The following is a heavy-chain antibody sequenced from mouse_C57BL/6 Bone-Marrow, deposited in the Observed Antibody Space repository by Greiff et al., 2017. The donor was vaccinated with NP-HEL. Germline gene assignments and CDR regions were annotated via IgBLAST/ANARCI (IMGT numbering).Heavy chain of an antibody. Sequence: EVQLQQSRPELVKPGASVKISCKASGYSFTDYYMNWVKQSNGKGLEWIGVINPNYGATSYNQKFKGKATLPVDQSSSTAYMQLNSLTSEDSAVYYGASDITTVGGGFAYWGQGTLVTVSA. CDR1: GYSFTDYY. V-gene: IGHV1-39*01. J-gene: IGHJ3*01. D-gene: IGHD1-1*01. CDR3: ASDITTVGGGFAY. CDR2: INPNYGAT.